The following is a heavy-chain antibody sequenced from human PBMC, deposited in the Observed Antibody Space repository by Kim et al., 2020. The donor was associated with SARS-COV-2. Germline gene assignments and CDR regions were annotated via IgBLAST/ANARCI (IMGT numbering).Heavy chain of an antibody. CDR1: GFTVSSNY. V-gene: IGHV3-66*01. CDR2: IYSGGST. Sequence: GGSLRLSCAASGFTVSSNYMSWVRQAPGKGLEWVSVIYSGGSTYYADSVKGRFTISRDNSKNTLYLQMNSLIAEDTAVYYCARDERDYGDYSFAYWGQGTLVTVS. D-gene: IGHD4-17*01. J-gene: IGHJ4*02. CDR3: ARDERDYGDYSFAY.